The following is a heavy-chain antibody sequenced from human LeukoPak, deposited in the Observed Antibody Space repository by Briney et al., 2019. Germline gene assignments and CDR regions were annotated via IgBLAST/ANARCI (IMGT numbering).Heavy chain of an antibody. J-gene: IGHJ4*02. CDR3: ANDGSGSYYHPNFDY. D-gene: IGHD3-10*01. CDR1: GFTFSSYG. V-gene: IGHV3-30*02. Sequence: GGSLRLSCAASGFTFSSYGMHWVRQAPGKGLEGVAFIRYDGSNKYYADSVKGRFTISRDNSKNTLYLQMNSLRAEDTAVYYCANDGSGSYYHPNFDYWGQGTLVTVSS. CDR2: IRYDGSNK.